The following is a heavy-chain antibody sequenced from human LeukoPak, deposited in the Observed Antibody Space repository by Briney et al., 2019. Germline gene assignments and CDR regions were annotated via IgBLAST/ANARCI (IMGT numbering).Heavy chain of an antibody. Sequence: SETLSLTCTVSGDSISSGNYYWSWIRQPAGKGLEWIGRIYTSGGTNYNPSLKSRVTMSLDTSKNQFSLKLSSVTAADTAVYYCARAVIIGYGQHVFDIWGQGTMVTVSS. D-gene: IGHD2/OR15-2a*01. CDR2: IYTSGGT. J-gene: IGHJ3*02. CDR1: GDSISSGNYY. CDR3: ARAVIIGYGQHVFDI. V-gene: IGHV4-61*02.